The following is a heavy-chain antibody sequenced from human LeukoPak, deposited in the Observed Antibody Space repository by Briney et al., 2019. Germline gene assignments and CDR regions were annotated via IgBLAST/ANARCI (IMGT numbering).Heavy chain of an antibody. CDR1: GFTFSSYA. CDR2: INWNGGST. D-gene: IGHD2-2*01. V-gene: IGHV3-20*01. CDR3: ASIGYCSSTSCAPIP. Sequence: GGSLRLSCAASGFTFSSYAMSWVRQAPGKGLEWVSGINWNGGSTGYADSVKGRFTISRDNAKNFLYLQMNSLRAEDTSLYHCASIGYCSSTSCAPIPWGQGTLVTVSS. J-gene: IGHJ5*02.